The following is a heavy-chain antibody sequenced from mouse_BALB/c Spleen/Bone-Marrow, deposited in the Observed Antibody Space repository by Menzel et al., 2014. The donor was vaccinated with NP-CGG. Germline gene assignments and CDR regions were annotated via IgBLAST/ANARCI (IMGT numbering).Heavy chain of an antibody. CDR2: INPDSSTI. J-gene: IGHJ1*01. D-gene: IGHD4-1*01. CDR1: GFDFSRYW. Sequence: EVMLVESGGGLVQPGGSLKLSCAASGFDFSRYWMSWVRQAPGKGLEWIGEINPDSSTINYTPSLKDKFIISRDNAKNTLYLQMNKVRSEDTALSSCAKANWDVSGYFDVWGAGTTVTVSS. CDR3: AKANWDVSGYFDV. V-gene: IGHV4-1*02.